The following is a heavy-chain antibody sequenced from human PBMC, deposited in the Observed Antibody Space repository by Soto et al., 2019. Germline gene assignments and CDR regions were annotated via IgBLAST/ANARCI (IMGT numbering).Heavy chain of an antibody. J-gene: IGHJ6*02. V-gene: IGHV1-69*13. D-gene: IGHD2-2*03. CDR2: IIPIFGTA. Sequence: SVKVSCKASGSTFSSYAISWVRQAPGQGLEWMGGIIPIFGTANYAQKFQGRVTITADESTSTAYMELSSLRSEDTAVYYCARDLLDIVVVPAGGTYYYYGMDVWGQGTTVTSP. CDR1: GSTFSSYA. CDR3: ARDLLDIVVVPAGGTYYYYGMDV.